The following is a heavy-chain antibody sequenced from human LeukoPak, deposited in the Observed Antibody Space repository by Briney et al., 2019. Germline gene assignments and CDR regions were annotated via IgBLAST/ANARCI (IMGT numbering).Heavy chain of an antibody. CDR3: ARDTRRSPGAFDI. J-gene: IGHJ3*02. CDR2: MSAYNGNT. CDR1: GYTFTSYY. Sequence: ASVRVSCKASGYTFTSYYMHWVRQAPGQGLEWMGWMSAYNGNTNYAQKLQGRVTMTTDTSTSTAYMELRSLRSDDTAVYYCARDTRRSPGAFDIWGQGTMVTVSS. V-gene: IGHV1-18*04.